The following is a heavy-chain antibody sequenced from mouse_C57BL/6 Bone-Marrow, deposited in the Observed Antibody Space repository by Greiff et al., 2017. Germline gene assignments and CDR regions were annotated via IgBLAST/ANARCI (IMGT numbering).Heavy chain of an antibody. CDR1: GFTFSDAW. J-gene: IGHJ3*01. V-gene: IGHV6-6*01. Sequence: EVKVVESGGGLVQPGGSMKLSCAASGFTFSDAWMDWVRQSPEKGLEWVAEIRNKANNHATYYAESVKGRFTISRDDSKSGVYLQMNSLRAEDTGIYYCTRGSSDAWFAYWGQGTLVTVSA. D-gene: IGHD3-2*02. CDR3: TRGSSDAWFAY. CDR2: IRNKANNHAT.